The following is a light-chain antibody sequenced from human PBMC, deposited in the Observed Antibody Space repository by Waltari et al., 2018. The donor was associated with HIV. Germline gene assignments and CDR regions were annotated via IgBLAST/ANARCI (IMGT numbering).Light chain of an antibody. Sequence: QSALTQPASVSGSPGTSITIPCTGNSSDVGVYNYASWYQQHPGKAPKLMIYEVSNRPSGVSNRFSGSKSGNTASLTISGLQAEDEADYYCSSYTSSSTLYVFGTGTKVTVL. J-gene: IGLJ1*01. CDR3: SSYTSSSTLYV. V-gene: IGLV2-14*01. CDR2: EVS. CDR1: SSDVGVYNY.